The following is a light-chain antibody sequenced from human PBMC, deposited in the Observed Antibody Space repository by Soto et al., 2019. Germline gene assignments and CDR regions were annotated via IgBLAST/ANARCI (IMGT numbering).Light chain of an antibody. J-gene: IGKJ1*01. CDR2: GAS. CDR1: QSVSNSY. Sequence: DIVLTQSPGTLSLSPGERATLSCRASQSVSNSYLAWYQQKPGQAPRLLIYGASSRATGIPDRFSGDGSGTGLNFTITRLEPKDFVVDYCQDYGSCPTWTFGQGTKVEVK. CDR3: QDYGSCPTWT. V-gene: IGKV3-20*01.